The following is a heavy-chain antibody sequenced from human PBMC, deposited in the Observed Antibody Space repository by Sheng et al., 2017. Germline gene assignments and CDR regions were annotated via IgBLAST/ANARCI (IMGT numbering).Heavy chain of an antibody. J-gene: IGHJ4*02. CDR2: IKSKTDGGTT. D-gene: IGHD3-22*01. CDR3: SAGADSSGPKVDYY. CDR1: GFTFSNAW. V-gene: IGHV3-15*01. Sequence: EVQLAESGGGLVKPGGSLRLSCAASGFTFSNAWMTWVRQAPGKGLEWVGRIKSKTDGGTTDYAAPVKGRFTISRDDSQSTLYLQMNSLRTEDTAVYYCSAGADSSGPKVDYYWGQGTLVTSPQ.